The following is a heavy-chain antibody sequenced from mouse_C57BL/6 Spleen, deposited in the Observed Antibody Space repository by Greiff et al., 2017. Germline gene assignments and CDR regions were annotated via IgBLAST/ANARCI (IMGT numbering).Heavy chain of an antibody. J-gene: IGHJ2*01. D-gene: IGHD1-1*01. CDR3: ARGEKDYGSKGYYFDY. V-gene: IGHV1-26*01. Sequence: EVQLQQSGPELVKPGASVKISCKASGYTFTDYYMNWVKQSHGKSLEWIGDINPNNGGTSYNQKFKGKATLTVDKSSSTAYMVLRSLTSEDSAVYYCARGEKDYGSKGYYFDYWGQGTTLTVSS. CDR1: GYTFTDYY. CDR2: INPNNGGT.